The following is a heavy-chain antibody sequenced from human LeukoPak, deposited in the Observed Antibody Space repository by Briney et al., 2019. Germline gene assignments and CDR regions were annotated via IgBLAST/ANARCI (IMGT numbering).Heavy chain of an antibody. V-gene: IGHV1-8*01. Sequence: ASVKVSCKASGYTFTSYDINWVRQATGQGLEWMGWMNPNSGNTGYAQKFQGRVTTTRNTSISTAYMELSSLRSEDTAVYYCARGALRVAAAGTSDWFDPWGQGTLVTVSS. CDR1: GYTFTSYD. CDR3: ARGALRVAAAGTSDWFDP. D-gene: IGHD6-13*01. J-gene: IGHJ5*02. CDR2: MNPNSGNT.